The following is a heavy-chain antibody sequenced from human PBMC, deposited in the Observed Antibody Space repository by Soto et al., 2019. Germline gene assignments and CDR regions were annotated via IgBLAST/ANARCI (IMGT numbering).Heavy chain of an antibody. CDR1: GASISSGNW. CDR2: IYHSGST. J-gene: IGHJ4*01. D-gene: IGHD3-16*01. CDR3: ASHRGNTFGPYDY. V-gene: IGHV4-4*02. Sequence: SETLSLTCAVSGASISSGNWWSWVRQSPGKGLEWLGEIYHSGSTNHNPSLKSRVTISVDKSRNQFSLKLSSMTAADTAVYFCASHRGNTFGPYDYWGQGTQVTVSS.